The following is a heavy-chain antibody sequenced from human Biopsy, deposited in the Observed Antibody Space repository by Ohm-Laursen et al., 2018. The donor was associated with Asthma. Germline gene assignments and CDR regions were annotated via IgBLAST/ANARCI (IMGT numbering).Heavy chain of an antibody. CDR3: ARAVDYSHYYGIDV. CDR2: ISVYNGNT. Sequence: ASVKVSCQTSGYTFNSAGITWVRQAPGQGLEWMGWISVYNGNTKVAQKLQDRVTLITDTSTSTAFMELRSLRSDDTAVYFCARAVDYSHYYGIDVWGQGTTVTVS. D-gene: IGHD3-10*01. J-gene: IGHJ6*02. V-gene: IGHV1-18*01. CDR1: GYTFNSAG.